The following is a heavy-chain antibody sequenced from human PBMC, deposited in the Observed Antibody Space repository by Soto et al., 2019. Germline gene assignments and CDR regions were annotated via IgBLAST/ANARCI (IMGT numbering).Heavy chain of an antibody. CDR3: ARGHYYDSSGPLDY. D-gene: IGHD3-22*01. CDR2: IWYDGSNK. V-gene: IGHV3-33*01. J-gene: IGHJ4*02. CDR1: GFTFIIYG. Sequence: GSLSLSCAAAGFTFIIYGMHWVRQAPGKGLEWVAVIWYDGSNKYYADSVKGRFTISRDNSKNTLYLQMNSLRAEDTAVYYCARGHYYDSSGPLDYWGQGTLVTVSS.